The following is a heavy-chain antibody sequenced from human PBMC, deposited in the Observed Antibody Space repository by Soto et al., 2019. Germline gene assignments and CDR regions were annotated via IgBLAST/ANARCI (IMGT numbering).Heavy chain of an antibody. D-gene: IGHD1-26*01. J-gene: IGHJ4*02. CDR3: ARQYSGDFPWWFDY. CDR2: FHYSGTT. CDR1: SGSISSSAYY. V-gene: IGHV4-39*01. Sequence: SETLSLTCTVSSGSISSSAYYWGWIRQPPGKGLEWIATFHYSGTTYYNPSLKSRVTISVDTSKNQFSLKLNSVTAADTAVYYCARQYSGDFPWWFDYWGQGTLVTVS.